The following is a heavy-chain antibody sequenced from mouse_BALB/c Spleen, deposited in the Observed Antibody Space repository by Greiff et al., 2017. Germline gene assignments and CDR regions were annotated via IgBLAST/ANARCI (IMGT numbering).Heavy chain of an antibody. V-gene: IGHV1-15*01. CDR2: IDPETGGT. D-gene: IGHD2-4*01. CDR3: TRSLMITTGFDY. CDR1: GYTFTDYE. Sequence: QVQLQQSGAELVRPGASVTLSCKASGYTFTDYEMHWVKQTPVHGLEWIGAIDPETGGTAYNQKFKGKATLTADKSSSTAYMELRSLTSEDSAVYYCTRSLMITTGFDYWGQGTTLTVSS. J-gene: IGHJ2*01.